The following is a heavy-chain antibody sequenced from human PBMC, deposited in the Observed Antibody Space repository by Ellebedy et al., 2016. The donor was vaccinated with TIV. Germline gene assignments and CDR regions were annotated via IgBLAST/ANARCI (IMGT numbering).Heavy chain of an antibody. J-gene: IGHJ4*02. D-gene: IGHD2-2*01. CDR2: ISNSAMRT. CDR1: GFTFTSYA. Sequence: PGGSLRLSCAASGFTFTSYAMSWVRQAPGKGLEWVSTISNSAMRTYCADSVEGRFVISRDNSKKTLSLQMNSLRAEDTAVYYCAKGRGGGSDSSTPRYFFDYWGLGTLVTVSS. CDR3: AKGRGGGSDSSTPRYFFDY. V-gene: IGHV3-23*01.